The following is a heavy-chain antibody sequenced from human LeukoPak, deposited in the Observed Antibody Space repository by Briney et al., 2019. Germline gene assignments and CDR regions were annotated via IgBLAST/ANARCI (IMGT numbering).Heavy chain of an antibody. CDR3: ARESEWFGETTDY. D-gene: IGHD3-10*01. V-gene: IGHV3-74*01. Sequence: GGSLRLSCAASGFTFSSYWMHWVRQAPGKGLVWVSRINSDGSSTSYADSVKDRFTISRDNAKNTLYLQMNSLRAEDTAVYYCARESEWFGETTDYWGQGTLVTVSS. CDR1: GFTFSSYW. J-gene: IGHJ4*02. CDR2: INSDGSST.